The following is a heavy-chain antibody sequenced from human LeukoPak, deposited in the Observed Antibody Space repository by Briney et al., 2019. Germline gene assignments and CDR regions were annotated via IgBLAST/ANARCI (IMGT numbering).Heavy chain of an antibody. CDR3: ARGSIAVAGDYFDY. CDR1: GYTFTGYY. D-gene: IGHD6-19*01. CDR2: INPNSGGT. J-gene: IGHJ4*02. V-gene: IGHV1-2*02. Sequence: ASVKVSCKASGYTFTGYYMHWVRLAPGQGLEWMGWINPNSGGTNYAQKFQGRVTMTRDTSISTAYMELSRLRSDDTAVYYCARGSIAVAGDYFDYWGQGTLVTVSS.